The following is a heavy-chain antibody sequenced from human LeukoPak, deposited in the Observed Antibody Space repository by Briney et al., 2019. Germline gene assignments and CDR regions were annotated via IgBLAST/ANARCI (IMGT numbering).Heavy chain of an antibody. V-gene: IGHV1-2*02. Sequence: ASVKVSCKASGYTFTGYYMHWVRQAPGQGLEWMGWINPNSGGTNYAQKFQGRVTMTRDTSISTAYMELSRLRSDDTAVYYCARVRVGGSSDWYFDLWGRGTLVTVSS. CDR2: INPNSGGT. J-gene: IGHJ2*01. CDR1: GYTFTGYY. CDR3: ARVRVGGSSDWYFDL. D-gene: IGHD4-23*01.